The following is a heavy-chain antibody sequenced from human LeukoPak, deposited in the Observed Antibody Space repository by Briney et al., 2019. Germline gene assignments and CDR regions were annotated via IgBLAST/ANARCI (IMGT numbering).Heavy chain of an antibody. J-gene: IGHJ4*02. Sequence: ASVKVSCKATGYSFTNYYMHWVRQAPGQGLEWMGIIHSGGGSTTYAQKFQGRVAMTRDTSTTTVYMGLRSLRSEDTAVYYCARDDTHHSWDYWGQGTLVTVSS. CDR1: GYSFTNYY. V-gene: IGHV1-46*01. CDR3: ARDDTHHSWDY. D-gene: IGHD1-14*01. CDR2: IHSGGGST.